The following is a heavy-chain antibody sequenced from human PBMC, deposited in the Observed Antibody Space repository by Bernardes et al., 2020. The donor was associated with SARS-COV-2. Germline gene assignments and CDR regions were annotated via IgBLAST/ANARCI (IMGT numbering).Heavy chain of an antibody. CDR3: STVFGYSYGGGWFDP. J-gene: IGHJ5*02. V-gene: IGHV1-18*01. CDR1: GYTFTSYG. CDR2: ISADNGNT. D-gene: IGHD5-18*01. Sequence: ASVKVSCKASGYTFTSYGMSWVRQAPGQGLEWMGWISADNGNTNYAQKFQGRVTMTTDTSTSTAYMELRSLRSDDTAVYYCSTVFGYSYGGGWFDPWGQGTLVTVSS.